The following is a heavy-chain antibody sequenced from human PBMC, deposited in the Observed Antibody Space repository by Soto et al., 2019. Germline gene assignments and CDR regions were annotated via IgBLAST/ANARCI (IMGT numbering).Heavy chain of an antibody. V-gene: IGHV4-59*08. J-gene: IGHJ5*02. CDR2: IYYSGST. CDR3: ARHGLSSKPAVSRNANTWLDP. D-gene: IGHD2-2*01. Sequence: SETLSLTCTVSGGSISSYYWSWIRQPPGKGLEWIGYIYYSGSTNYNPSLKSRVTISVDTSKNQFSLKLSSVTAADTAVYYCARHGLSSKPAVSRNANTWLDPWGQGTLVTVSS. CDR1: GGSISSYY.